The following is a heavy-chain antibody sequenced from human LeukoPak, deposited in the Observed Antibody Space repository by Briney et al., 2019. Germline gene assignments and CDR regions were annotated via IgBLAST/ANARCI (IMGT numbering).Heavy chain of an antibody. CDR1: GGSISSGGYY. J-gene: IGHJ4*02. CDR3: ARGLRYSSGWGLEYFDY. CDR2: IYYSGTT. V-gene: IGHV4-31*03. Sequence: SETLSLTCTVSGGSISSGGYYWSWIRQHPGKGLEWIGYIYYSGTTYYNPSLKSRITISVDTSKNQFSLRLSSVTAVDTAVYYCARGLRYSSGWGLEYFDYWGQGTLVTVSS. D-gene: IGHD6-19*01.